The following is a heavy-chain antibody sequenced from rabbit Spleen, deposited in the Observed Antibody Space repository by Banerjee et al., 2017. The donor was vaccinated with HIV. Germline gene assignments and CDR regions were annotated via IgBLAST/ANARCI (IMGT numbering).Heavy chain of an antibody. J-gene: IGHJ4*01. CDR2: AYAGSSGST. Sequence: LVESGGGLVKPGASLTLTCKASGFSFNSGYDMCWVRQAPGEGLEWVACAYAGSSGSTYSATWATGRFTISKTSSTTVTLQMTSLTAADTATYFCARDLAGVIGWNFNLWGQGTLVTVS. D-gene: IGHD4-1*01. CDR3: ARDLAGVIGWNFNL. CDR1: GFSFNSGYD. V-gene: IGHV1S40*01.